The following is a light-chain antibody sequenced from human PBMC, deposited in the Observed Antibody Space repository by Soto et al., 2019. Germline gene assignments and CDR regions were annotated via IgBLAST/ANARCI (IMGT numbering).Light chain of an antibody. Sequence: EIVLTQSPATLSWSPVARATLSCRASQSVSSYLAWYQQKPGQAPRLLIYDASNRATGIPARFSGSGSGTDFTLTISRLEPEDFAVYYCQQYDSSPKTFGQGTKVDI. CDR1: QSVSSY. J-gene: IGKJ1*01. V-gene: IGKV3-11*01. CDR2: DAS. CDR3: QQYDSSPKT.